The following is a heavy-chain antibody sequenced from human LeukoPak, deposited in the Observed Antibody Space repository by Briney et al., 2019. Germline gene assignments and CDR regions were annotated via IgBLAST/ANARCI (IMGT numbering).Heavy chain of an antibody. D-gene: IGHD2-21*02. J-gene: IGHJ3*02. CDR1: GFTVSNYA. Sequence: GGSLRLSCSASGFTVSNYAMHWVRQAPGKGLEFVSAISSDGGTTYYADSVKGRFAISRDNSKNTLYLQMSSLRAEDTAVYYCVKDRKVTVMADRLSLNDAFDIWGQGTVVTVSS. CDR3: VKDRKVTVMADRLSLNDAFDI. CDR2: ISSDGGTT. V-gene: IGHV3-64D*09.